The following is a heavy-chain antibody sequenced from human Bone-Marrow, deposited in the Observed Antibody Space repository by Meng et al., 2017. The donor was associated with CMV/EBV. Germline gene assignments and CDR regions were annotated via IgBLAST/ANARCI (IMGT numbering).Heavy chain of an antibody. CDR2: ISSSSSYI. V-gene: IGHV3-21*01. CDR1: GFTFSSYS. Sequence: ETLSLTCAASGFTFSSYSMNWVRQAPGKGLEWVSSISSSSSYIYYADSVKGRFTISRDNAKNSLYLQMNSLRAEDTAVYYCHSGSYYGFDYWGPGTLVTVSS. J-gene: IGHJ4*02. CDR3: HSGSYYGFDY. D-gene: IGHD1-26*01.